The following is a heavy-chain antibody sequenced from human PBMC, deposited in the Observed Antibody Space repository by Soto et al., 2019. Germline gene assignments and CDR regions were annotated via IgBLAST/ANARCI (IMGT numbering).Heavy chain of an antibody. D-gene: IGHD3-10*01. CDR3: AMAYGSGSYVLRD. Sequence: SETLSLTCTVSGGSISSGGYYWSWIRQHPGKGLEWIGYIYYSGSTYYNPSLKSRVTISVDTSKNQFSLKLSSVTAADTAVYYCAMAYGSGSYVLRDWGQGTLVTVSS. CDR2: IYYSGST. J-gene: IGHJ4*02. V-gene: IGHV4-31*03. CDR1: GGSISSGGYY.